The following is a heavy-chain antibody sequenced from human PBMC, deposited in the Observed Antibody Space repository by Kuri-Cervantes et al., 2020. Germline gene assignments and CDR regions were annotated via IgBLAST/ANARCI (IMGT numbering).Heavy chain of an antibody. J-gene: IGHJ3*02. CDR1: GGSISSGSYY. CDR2: TYTSGST. D-gene: IGHD6-19*01. V-gene: IGHV4-61*02. CDR3: AREYGLGGSSGWYEVPLPSGAFDI. Sequence: SETLSLTCTVSGGSISSGSYYWSWIRQPAGKGLEWIGRTYTSGSTNYNPSLKSRVTISVDTSKNQFSLKLSSVTAADTAVYYCAREYGLGGSSGWYEVPLPSGAFDIWGQGTMVTVSS.